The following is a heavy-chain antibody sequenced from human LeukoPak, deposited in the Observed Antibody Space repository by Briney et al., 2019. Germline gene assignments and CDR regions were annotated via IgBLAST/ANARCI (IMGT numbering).Heavy chain of an antibody. J-gene: IGHJ6*03. CDR3: ARETIVVVPAAIASRGYYYYYYMDV. CDR1: GFTFSSYW. D-gene: IGHD2-2*01. Sequence: GGSLRLSCAASGFTFSSYWMSWVRQAPGKGLEWVANIKQDGSEKYYVDSVKGRFTISRDNAKNSLYLQMNSLRAEDTAVYYCARETIVVVPAAIASRGYYYYYYMDVWGKGTTVTVSS. CDR2: IKQDGSEK. V-gene: IGHV3-7*01.